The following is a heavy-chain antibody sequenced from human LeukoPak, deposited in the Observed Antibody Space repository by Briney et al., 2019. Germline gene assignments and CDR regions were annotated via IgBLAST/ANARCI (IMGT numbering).Heavy chain of an antibody. J-gene: IGHJ3*02. CDR2: IYYSVST. D-gene: IGHD6-13*01. CDR1: GGSINSAGYY. Sequence: SQTLSLTCNVSGGSINSAGYYWSSIRQPPGKDLEWIGYIYYSVSTYHSPSLKSRLTISLDTSKTQFFLKLSSVTAADTAVYYCARGSSNWSNAFDIWGQGTMVIVSS. CDR3: ARGSSNWSNAFDI. V-gene: IGHV4-30-4*01.